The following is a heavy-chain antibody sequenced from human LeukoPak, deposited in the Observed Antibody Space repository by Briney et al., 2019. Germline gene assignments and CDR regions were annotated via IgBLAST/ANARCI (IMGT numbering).Heavy chain of an antibody. J-gene: IGHJ4*02. Sequence: NPGGSLRLSCAASGFTFSNAWVSWVRQAPGRGLEWVGRMRSKTDGGTTDYTAPVEGRFTISRDESTNTLYLQMNSLKTEDAAVYYCGTGIGYIDYWGQGTLVTVSS. CDR1: GFTFSNAW. CDR3: GTGIGYIDY. CDR2: MRSKTDGGTT. D-gene: IGHD2-21*01. V-gene: IGHV3-15*01.